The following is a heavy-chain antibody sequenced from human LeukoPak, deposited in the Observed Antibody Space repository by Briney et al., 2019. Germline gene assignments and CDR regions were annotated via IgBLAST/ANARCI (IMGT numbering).Heavy chain of an antibody. J-gene: IGHJ4*02. CDR3: AKVRGFYCSSTSCSPTYYFDY. Sequence: PGGSLRLSCAASGFTFSSYEMNGVRQAPGKGLEWVSYISSSGSTIYYADSVKGRFTISRDNAENSLDLQMNGLRAEDTAVYYCAKVRGFYCSSTSCSPTYYFDYWGQGTLVTVSS. CDR2: ISSSGSTI. CDR1: GFTFSSYE. D-gene: IGHD2-2*01. V-gene: IGHV3-48*03.